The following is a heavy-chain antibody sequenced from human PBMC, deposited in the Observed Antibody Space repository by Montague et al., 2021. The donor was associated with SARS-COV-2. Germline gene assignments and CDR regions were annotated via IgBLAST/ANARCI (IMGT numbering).Heavy chain of an antibody. CDR3: ARDRSYDSSGYPFPPYFFDY. CDR2: VSFSGDT. J-gene: IGHJ4*02. Sequence: SETLSLTCSVSGGSISTYYRSWIRQPPGKGLEWIGYVSFSGDTIYNPSLQGRVTISVDTSKHQFSLGLSSVTAADTAVYYCARDRSYDSSGYPFPPYFFDYWGQGALVIVSS. V-gene: IGHV4-59*13. D-gene: IGHD3-22*01. CDR1: GGSISTYY.